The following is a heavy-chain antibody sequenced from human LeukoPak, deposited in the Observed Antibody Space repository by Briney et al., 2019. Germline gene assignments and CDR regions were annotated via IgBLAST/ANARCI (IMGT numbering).Heavy chain of an antibody. V-gene: IGHV4-4*07. CDR3: ARVVGGSGYYISSGRYYFDY. CDR2: IYTSGST. J-gene: IGHJ4*02. Sequence: SETLSLTCTVSGGSISSYYWSWIRQPAGKGLEWIGRIYTSGSTNYNPSLKSRVTMSVDTSKNQFSLKLSSVTAADTAVYYCARVVGGSGYYISSGRYYFDYWGQGTLVTVSS. CDR1: GGSISSYY. D-gene: IGHD3-22*01.